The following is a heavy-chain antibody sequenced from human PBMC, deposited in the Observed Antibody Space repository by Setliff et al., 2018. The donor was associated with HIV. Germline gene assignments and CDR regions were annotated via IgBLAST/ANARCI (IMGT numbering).Heavy chain of an antibody. CDR1: GGSFRSSA. V-gene: IGHV1-69*13. J-gene: IGHJ6*03. D-gene: IGHD2-15*01. CDR3: ARGSDPPYYSYYYMDV. Sequence: SVKVSCKASGGSFRSSAISWVRQAPGQGLEWMGGIIPVFGTTKYAQKFQGRLTITADESTSTAYMELRRLRSDDTAVYYCARGSDPPYYSYYYMDVWGKGTTVTVSS. CDR2: IIPVFGTT.